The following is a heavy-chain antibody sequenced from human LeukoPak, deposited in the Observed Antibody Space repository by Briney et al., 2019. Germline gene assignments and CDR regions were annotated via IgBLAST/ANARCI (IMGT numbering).Heavy chain of an antibody. Sequence: GGPLRLSCAASGFSISTYWMYWVRQAPGKGLMWVSRINSDGSTTSYADSVEGRFIISRDNAKNTLFLEMNSLRAEDTAVYYCAREGFFDCWGRGTLVTVSS. CDR3: AREGFFDC. CDR2: INSDGSTT. J-gene: IGHJ4*02. CDR1: GFSISTYW. V-gene: IGHV3-74*01.